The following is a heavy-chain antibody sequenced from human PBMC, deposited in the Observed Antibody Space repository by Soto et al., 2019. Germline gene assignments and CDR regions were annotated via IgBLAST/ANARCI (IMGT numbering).Heavy chain of an antibody. CDR1: GYTFTSYA. CDR2: INAGHGNT. V-gene: IGHV1-3*05. CDR3: ARLKGLDYSGSSHDP. Sequence: QVQLVQSGAEEKKPGASVKVSCKASGYTFTSYAMHWVRQAPGQRLEWMGWINAGHGNTKYSQKFQGRVTITRDTCAITAFMEQTGLSSDDAVLCYCARLKGLDYSGSSHDPWGQGTLVTVSS. D-gene: IGHD4-4*01. J-gene: IGHJ5*02.